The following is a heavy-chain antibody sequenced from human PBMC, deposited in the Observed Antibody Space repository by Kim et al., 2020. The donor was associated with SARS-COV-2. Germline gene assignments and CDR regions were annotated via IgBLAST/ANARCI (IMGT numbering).Heavy chain of an antibody. D-gene: IGHD5-18*01. Sequence: YAQKFQGRVTITADESTSTAYMELSSLRSEDTAVYYCASYRGYSYGLFDYWGQGTLVTVSS. V-gene: IGHV1-69*01. J-gene: IGHJ4*02. CDR3: ASYRGYSYGLFDY.